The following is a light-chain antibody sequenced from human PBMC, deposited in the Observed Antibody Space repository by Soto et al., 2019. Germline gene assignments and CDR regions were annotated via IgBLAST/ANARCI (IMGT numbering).Light chain of an antibody. CDR2: LGS. Sequence: DILLTQSALSLPVTPEDAASICCRSIQSRLHSNGYNYLDWFLQKPGQSPQLLIYLGSNRASGVAHRFSGSGSGTEFTLKLSRVEAEDVGVYSSMQALQKRRTFGQGTKVDIK. V-gene: IGKV2-28*01. CDR3: MQALQKRRT. CDR1: QSRLHSNGYNY. J-gene: IGKJ1*01.